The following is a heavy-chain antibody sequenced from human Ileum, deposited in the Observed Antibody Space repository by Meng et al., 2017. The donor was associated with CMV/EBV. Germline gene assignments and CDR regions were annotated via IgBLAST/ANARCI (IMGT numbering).Heavy chain of an antibody. D-gene: IGHD1-26*01. V-gene: IGHV7-4-1*02. Sequence: CKASGYTFTSNNMIWVRQAPGQGPEWMGWINTNTGNPTYAQGFTGRFVFSLGTSVTTAYLQISNLKAEDTAVYYCARDGLSGRYFDYWGQGTLVTVSS. CDR3: ARDGLSGRYFDY. J-gene: IGHJ4*02. CDR1: GYTFTSNN. CDR2: INTNTGNP.